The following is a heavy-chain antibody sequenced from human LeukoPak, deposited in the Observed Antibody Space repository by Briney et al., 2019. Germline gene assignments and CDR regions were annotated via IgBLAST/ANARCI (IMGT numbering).Heavy chain of an antibody. V-gene: IGHV1-18*01. Sequence: ASVKVSCKASGYTFTSYGISWVRHAPGQGLEWMGWISAYNGNTNYAQKLQGRVTMTTDTSTSTAYMELRSLRSDDTAVYYCARSEALRWPMDVWGQGTTVTVSS. J-gene: IGHJ6*02. CDR3: ARSEALRWPMDV. CDR2: ISAYNGNT. CDR1: GYTFTSYG. D-gene: IGHD4-23*01.